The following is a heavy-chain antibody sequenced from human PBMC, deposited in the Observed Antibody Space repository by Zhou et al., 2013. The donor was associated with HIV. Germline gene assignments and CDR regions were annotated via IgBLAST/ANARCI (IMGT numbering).Heavy chain of an antibody. Sequence: QVQLVQSGAEVRKPGSSVKVSCRLFGDTFSSSYAITWVRQAPGQGLEWMGRIIPFFVTPNYAQNFQGRVTITADKSTNIAYLEVRSLRSEDTALYYCARSYSSSWQRYYFDYWGQGTLVTVSS. D-gene: IGHD6-13*01. CDR2: IIPFFVTP. V-gene: IGHV1-69*14. CDR3: ARSYSSSWQRYYFDY. J-gene: IGHJ4*02. CDR1: GDTFSSSYA.